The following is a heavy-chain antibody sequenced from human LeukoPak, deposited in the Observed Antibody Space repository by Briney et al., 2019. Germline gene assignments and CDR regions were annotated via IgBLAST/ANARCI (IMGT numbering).Heavy chain of an antibody. J-gene: IGHJ4*02. D-gene: IGHD2-2*01. CDR1: GGSISGSSYF. Sequence: SETLSLTCTVSGGSISGSSYFWAWIRQPPGKGLEWIAYILHTGSTYYNPSLKSRVTISVDTSKKQFSLELSSVTAADTAVYYCARTGYCSSTASCYVPFDSWGQGTLVTVSS. CDR2: ILHTGST. V-gene: IGHV4-39*01. CDR3: ARTGYCSSTASCYVPFDS.